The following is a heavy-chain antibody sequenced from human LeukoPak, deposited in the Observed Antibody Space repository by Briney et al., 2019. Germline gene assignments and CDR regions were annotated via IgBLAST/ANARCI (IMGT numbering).Heavy chain of an antibody. CDR2: ISGDNT. CDR3: AKDQLLG. CDR1: GFNFNFNIYP. Sequence: GGSLRLSCAASGFNFNFNIYPMGWVRQARGKGLEWVSSISGDNTYYAESIKGRFTISRDNSKNTLYLQMNSLRAEDTAVYYCAKDQLLGWGQGTLVTVSS. D-gene: IGHD3-10*01. V-gene: IGHV3-23*01. J-gene: IGHJ4*02.